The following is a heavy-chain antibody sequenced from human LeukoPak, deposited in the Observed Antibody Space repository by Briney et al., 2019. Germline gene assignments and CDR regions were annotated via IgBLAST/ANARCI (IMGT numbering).Heavy chain of an antibody. V-gene: IGHV3-23*01. J-gene: IGHJ4*02. CDR3: AIPTNNWNDDDFDY. D-gene: IGHD1-1*01. Sequence: GGSLRLSCAASGFTFSSYAMSWVRQAPGKGLEWVSAISGSGGSTYYADSVKGRFTISRGNSKNTLYLQMNSLRAEDTAVYYCAIPTNNWNDDDFDYWGQGTLVTVSS. CDR1: GFTFSSYA. CDR2: ISGSGGST.